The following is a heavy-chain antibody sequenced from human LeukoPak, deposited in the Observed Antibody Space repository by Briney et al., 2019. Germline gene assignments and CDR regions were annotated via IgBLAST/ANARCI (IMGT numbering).Heavy chain of an antibody. CDR1: GFTFSSYA. CDR3: VRLRRNSDGSYYYYYYDS. V-gene: IGHV3-21*01. J-gene: IGHJ5*01. D-gene: IGHD3-10*01. CDR2: INPTSTSI. Sequence: GGSLRLSCAASGFTFSSYAMSWVRRAPGKGLEWVSSINPTSTSIYYADAVRGRFTISRDNAKSSLYLQMDSLRAEDTAVYYCVRLRRNSDGSYYYYYYDSWGQGILVTVSS.